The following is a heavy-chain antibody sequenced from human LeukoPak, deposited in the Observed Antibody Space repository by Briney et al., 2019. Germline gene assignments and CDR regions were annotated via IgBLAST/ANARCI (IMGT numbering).Heavy chain of an antibody. J-gene: IGHJ4*02. D-gene: IGHD3-22*01. V-gene: IGHV1-69*04. CDR3: ARDSSGYFGEVY. Sequence: SVKVSCKASGGTFSSYAISWVRQAPGQGLEWMGRIIPILGIANYAQKFQGRVTITADKSTSTDYMELSSLRSEDTAVYYCARDSSGYFGEVYWGQGTLVTVSS. CDR2: IIPILGIA. CDR1: GGTFSSYA.